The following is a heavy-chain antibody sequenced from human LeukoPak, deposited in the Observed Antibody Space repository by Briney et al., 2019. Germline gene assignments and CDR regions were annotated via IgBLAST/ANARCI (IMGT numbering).Heavy chain of an antibody. CDR3: ARDRVDTAMDRHAFDI. V-gene: IGHV3-21*01. D-gene: IGHD5-18*01. J-gene: IGHJ3*02. Sequence: GGSLRLSCAASGFTFSSYSMNWVRQAPGKGLEWVSSISSSSSYIYYADSVKGRFTISRDNAKNSLYLQMNSLRAEDTAVYYCARDRVDTAMDRHAFDIWGPGTMVTVSS. CDR2: ISSSSSYI. CDR1: GFTFSSYS.